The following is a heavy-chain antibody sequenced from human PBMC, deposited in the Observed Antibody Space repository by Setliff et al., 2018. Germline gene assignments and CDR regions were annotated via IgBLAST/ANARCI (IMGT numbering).Heavy chain of an antibody. CDR3: ARIRRDIVVVVGATPDYYDYMDV. CDR2: IDPSDSYT. Sequence: GESLKISCKGSGYSFTSYWISWVRQMPGKGLEWMGRIDPSDSYTNYSPSFQGQVTISGDKSISTAYLQWSSLKASDTAMYYCARIRRDIVVVVGATPDYYDYMDVWGEGTTVTVSS. V-gene: IGHV5-10-1*01. CDR1: GYSFTSYW. J-gene: IGHJ6*03. D-gene: IGHD2-15*01.